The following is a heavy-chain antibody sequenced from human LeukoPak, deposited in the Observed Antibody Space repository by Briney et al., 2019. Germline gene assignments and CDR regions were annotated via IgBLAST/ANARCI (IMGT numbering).Heavy chain of an antibody. CDR3: ARDLPIYGMDV. Sequence: SETLSLTCTVSGGSISSGGYYWSWIRQHPGKSLEWIGYIYYSGSTYYNPSLKSRVTISVDTSKNQFSLKLSSVTAADTAVYYCARDLPIYGMDVWGQGTTVTVSS. CDR2: IYYSGST. V-gene: IGHV4-31*03. J-gene: IGHJ6*02. CDR1: GGSISSGGYY.